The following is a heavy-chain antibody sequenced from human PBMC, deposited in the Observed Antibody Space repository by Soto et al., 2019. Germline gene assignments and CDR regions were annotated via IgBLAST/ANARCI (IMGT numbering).Heavy chain of an antibody. CDR3: ATLGPGYSYALGLDY. V-gene: IGHV1-69*01. J-gene: IGHJ4*02. Sequence: QVQLVQSGAEVKKPGSSVKVSCKASGGTFSSYAISWVRQAPGQGLEWMGGIIPIFGTANYAQKFQGRVTITADESTSTAYMELSRLRSEDTAVYYCATLGPGYSYALGLDYWGQGTLVTVSS. CDR2: IIPIFGTA. CDR1: GGTFSSYA. D-gene: IGHD5-18*01.